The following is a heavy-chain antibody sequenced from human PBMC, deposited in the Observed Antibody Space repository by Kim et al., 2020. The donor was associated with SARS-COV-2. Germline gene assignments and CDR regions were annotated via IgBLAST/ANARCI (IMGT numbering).Heavy chain of an antibody. CDR1: GFRFDDYA. V-gene: IGHV3-9*01. Sequence: GGSLRLSCAGSGFRFDDYAMHWVRQFPGKGLEWVAGINWNSRNIGYGESVKGRSTISRDNAKSSLHLEIHGLRPEDTAFYYCVTDISDYGQGSYRFAHWGQGTLVIVSS. CDR2: INWNSRNI. CDR3: VTDISDYGQGSYRFAH. D-gene: IGHD3-10*01. J-gene: IGHJ4*02.